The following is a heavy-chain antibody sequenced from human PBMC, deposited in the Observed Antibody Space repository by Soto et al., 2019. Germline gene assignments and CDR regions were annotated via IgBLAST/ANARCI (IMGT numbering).Heavy chain of an antibody. CDR1: DISIGRLY. J-gene: IGHJ4*02. CDR2: IFYSGST. Sequence: SETLSLTCSVSDISIGRLYFNWIRQSAGKGLEWIGYIFYSGSTSYNPSLSSRVTISLDTSMAQFSLRLTSVTAADSAVYFCAAYSRLGANSAAFDNWGQGTLVTVSS. D-gene: IGHD2-15*01. V-gene: IGHV4-59*13. CDR3: AAYSRLGANSAAFDN.